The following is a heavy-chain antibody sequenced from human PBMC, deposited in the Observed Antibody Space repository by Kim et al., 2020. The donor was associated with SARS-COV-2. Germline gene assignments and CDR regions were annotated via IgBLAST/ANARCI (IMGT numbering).Heavy chain of an antibody. Sequence: SETLSLTCSVSGVSISSYYWSWIRQPPGKGLEWIGYIYYSGSANYNPSLRSRVTISVDTSKNQFSLKLSSVTAADTAVSYCAGTARGANFDYCGRG. J-gene: IGHJ4*02. V-gene: IGHV4-59*08. D-gene: IGHD1-26*01. CDR2: IYYSGSA. CDR3: AGTARGANFDY. CDR1: GVSISSYY.